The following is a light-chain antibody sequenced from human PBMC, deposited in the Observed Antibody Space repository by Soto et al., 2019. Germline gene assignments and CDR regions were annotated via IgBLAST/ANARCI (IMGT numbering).Light chain of an antibody. V-gene: IGKV1-33*01. Sequence: DIQMTKCISNVCTSVGERESITCQASQNINNYLNWYQQKPGRAPKLLIYDASNLKAGVPSRFRGSAPRTDFTSTISRLQPEDIATYYCQQYENPPTFGQGTRLEIK. CDR2: DAS. CDR3: QQYENPPT. J-gene: IGKJ5*01. CDR1: QNINNY.